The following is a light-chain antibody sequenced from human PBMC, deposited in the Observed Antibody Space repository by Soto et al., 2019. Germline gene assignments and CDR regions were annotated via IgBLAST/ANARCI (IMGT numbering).Light chain of an antibody. CDR2: GAS. CDR3: QQYDGSPRT. V-gene: IGKV3-20*01. CDR1: QSLTSSY. J-gene: IGKJ1*01. Sequence: EIVLTQSPGTLSLSPGERATLSCRASQSLTSSYLAWYQQKPDQAPRLLIYGASSRATGIPDRFTGSGSGTDFTLTISRLEPEDFAVYYCQQYDGSPRTFGQGTKVEIK.